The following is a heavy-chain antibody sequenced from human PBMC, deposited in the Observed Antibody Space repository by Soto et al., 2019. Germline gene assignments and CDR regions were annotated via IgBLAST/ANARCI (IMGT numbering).Heavy chain of an antibody. J-gene: IGHJ5*02. CDR2: IYYSGST. D-gene: IGHD6-19*01. V-gene: IGHV4-59*01. Sequence: SETLSLTCTVSGGSISSYYWSWIRQPPGKGLEWLGYIYYSGSTNYNPSLKSRVTISLDKSKSQFSLRLSSVTAADTAVYYCTREQSDDNYFDPWGQGTLVTLSS. CDR3: TREQSDDNYFDP. CDR1: GGSISSYY.